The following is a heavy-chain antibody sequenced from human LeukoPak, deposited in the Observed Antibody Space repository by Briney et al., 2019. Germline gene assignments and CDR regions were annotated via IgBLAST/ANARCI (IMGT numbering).Heavy chain of an antibody. Sequence: PSETLSLTCTVSGGSISSGDYYWSWIRQPPGKGLEWIGYIYYSGSTNYNPSLKSRVTISVDTSKNQFSLKLSSVTAADTAVYYCARDSVYYDSSGYSLSWFDPWGQGTLVTVSS. CDR3: ARDSVYYDSSGYSLSWFDP. V-gene: IGHV4-61*08. J-gene: IGHJ5*02. D-gene: IGHD3-22*01. CDR2: IYYSGST. CDR1: GGSISSGDYY.